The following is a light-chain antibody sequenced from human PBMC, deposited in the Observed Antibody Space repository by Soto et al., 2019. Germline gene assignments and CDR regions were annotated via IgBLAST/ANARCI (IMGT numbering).Light chain of an antibody. CDR2: EVS. CDR1: SSDIGAYNY. V-gene: IGLV2-8*01. Sequence: QSVLTQPPSASGSPGQSVTISCTGTSSDIGAYNYVSWYQQHPGKAPKLMIFEVSKRPSGVPDRFSGSKSGNTASLTVSGLQTEDEADYYCSSHAAGGVFGGGTKLTVL. CDR3: SSHAAGGV. J-gene: IGLJ3*02.